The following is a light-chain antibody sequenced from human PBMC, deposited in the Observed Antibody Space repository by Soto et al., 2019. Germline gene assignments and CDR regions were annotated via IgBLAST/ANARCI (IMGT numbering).Light chain of an antibody. CDR3: EQYNIWPPWT. CDR2: GAS. J-gene: IGKJ1*01. V-gene: IGKV3-15*01. Sequence: EIVMTQSPATLSVSPGERATLSCRASQSVSSNFAWYHQKPGQAPRLLIYGASTRATGSPARFSGSGSGTEFTLTTSSLLSEDFAVYYCEQYNIWPPWTFGQGTKVEIK. CDR1: QSVSSN.